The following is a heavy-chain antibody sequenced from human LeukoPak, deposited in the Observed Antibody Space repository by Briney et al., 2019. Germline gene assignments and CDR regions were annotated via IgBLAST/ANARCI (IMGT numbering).Heavy chain of an antibody. CDR3: TSAAYYDILTGYYH. V-gene: IGHV3-49*04. CDR2: IRSKAYGGTT. Sequence: PGGSLRLSCTASGFTFGDYAMSWVRQAPGKGLEWVGFIRSKAYGGTTEYAASVKGRFTISRDDSKSIAYLQMNSLKTEDTAVYYCTSAAYYDILTGYYHWGQGTLVTVSS. D-gene: IGHD3-9*01. J-gene: IGHJ5*02. CDR1: GFTFGDYA.